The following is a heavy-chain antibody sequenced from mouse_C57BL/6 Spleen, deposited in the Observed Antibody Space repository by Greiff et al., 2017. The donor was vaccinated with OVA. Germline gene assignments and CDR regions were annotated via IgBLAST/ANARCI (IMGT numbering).Heavy chain of an antibody. CDR1: GYTFTSYW. CDR2: IYPGNSDT. V-gene: IGHV1-5*01. J-gene: IGHJ4*01. CDR3: TKRGSYGSSYSYYAMDY. Sequence: VQLQQSGTVLARPGASVKMSCKTSGYTFTSYWMHWVKQRPGQGLEWIGAIYPGNSDTSYTQKFTCQATLTAVTSASTAYMELSSLTNEDSAVYYCTKRGSYGSSYSYYAMDYWGQGTSVTVSS. D-gene: IGHD1-1*01.